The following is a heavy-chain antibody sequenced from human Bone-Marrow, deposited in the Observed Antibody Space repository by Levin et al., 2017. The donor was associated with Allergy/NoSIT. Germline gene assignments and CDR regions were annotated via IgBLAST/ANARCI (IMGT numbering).Heavy chain of an antibody. CDR2: IYPGDSDT. Sequence: GGSLRLSCKASGYSFTSQWIGWVRQMPGKGLEWMGIIYPGDSDTIYSPSFQGQVTISTDKSINTAYLQWSSLKASDTAMYYCARQGPQYYYGSGSYSVYYMEVRGKGTTVTVSS. D-gene: IGHD3-10*01. V-gene: IGHV5-51*01. J-gene: IGHJ6*03. CDR1: GYSFTSQW. CDR3: ARQGPQYYYGSGSYSVYYMEV.